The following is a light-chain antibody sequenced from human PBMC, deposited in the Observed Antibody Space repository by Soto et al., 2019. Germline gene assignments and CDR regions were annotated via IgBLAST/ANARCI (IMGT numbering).Light chain of an antibody. V-gene: IGKV3-15*01. J-gene: IGKJ5*01. CDR2: GAS. CDR1: QSVSSN. CDR3: QQYNNWLIT. Sequence: EIVMTQSPATLSVSPGERATLSCRASQSVSSNLAWYQQKPGQAPRLLIYGASTRATVIPARFSGSGSGTEFTLTISSLQSEDFAVYYCQQYNNWLITFGQGTRLEMK.